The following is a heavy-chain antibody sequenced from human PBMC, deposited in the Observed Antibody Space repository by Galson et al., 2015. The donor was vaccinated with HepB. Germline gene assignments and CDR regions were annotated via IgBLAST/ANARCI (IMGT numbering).Heavy chain of an antibody. J-gene: IGHJ6*02. CDR3: ARRAGATVTTRTSYYYYGMDV. D-gene: IGHD4-17*01. Sequence: ETLSLTCTVSGGSISSSSYYWGWIRQPPGKGLEWIGSIYYSGSTYYNPSLKSRVTISVDTSKNQFSLKLSSVTAADTAVYYCARRAGATVTTRTSYYYYGMDVWGQGTTVTVSS. CDR2: IYYSGST. CDR1: GGSISSSSYY. V-gene: IGHV4-39*01.